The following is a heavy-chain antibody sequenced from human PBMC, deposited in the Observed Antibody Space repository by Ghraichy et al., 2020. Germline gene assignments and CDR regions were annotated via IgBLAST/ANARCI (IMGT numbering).Heavy chain of an antibody. CDR3: AVSSCGGDCYFAFDI. J-gene: IGHJ3*02. D-gene: IGHD2-21*02. CDR1: GFTVSSSY. V-gene: IGHV3-53*01. Sequence: GESLNISCAASGFTVSSSYITWVRQAPGKGLEWVSLIYSGGVTYYADSVKGRFTISRDNSKNTLYLQMNSLRAEDTAVYYCAVSSCGGDCYFAFDIWGQGKMVTVSS. CDR2: IYSGGVT.